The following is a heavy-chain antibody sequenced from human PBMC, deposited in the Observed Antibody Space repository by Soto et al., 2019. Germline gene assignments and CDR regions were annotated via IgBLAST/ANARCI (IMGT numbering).Heavy chain of an antibody. V-gene: IGHV1-2*04. CDR2: INPKSGGT. D-gene: IGHD2-8*01. CDR3: ARGDSTDCSNGVCSFFYNHDMDV. J-gene: IGHJ6*02. Sequence: ASVKVSCKASGYSFTNYHIHWVRQAPGQGLEWLGRINPKSGGTSTAQKFQGWVTMTTDTSISTASMELTRLTSDDTAIYYCARGDSTDCSNGVCSFFYNHDMDVWGQGTTVTVSS. CDR1: GYSFTNYH.